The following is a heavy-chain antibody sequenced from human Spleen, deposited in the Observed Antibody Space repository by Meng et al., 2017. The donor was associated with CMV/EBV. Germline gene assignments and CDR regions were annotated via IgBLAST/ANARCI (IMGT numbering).Heavy chain of an antibody. V-gene: IGHV1-69*05. D-gene: IGHD1-7*01. CDR3: ASEELELGTS. Sequence: VSCKASGGTLNTYTINWVRQAPGQGLEWMGRFIPIFGTTNYAPKFQGRATLSTDESTSTMYMELNSLKSQDTAIYYCASEELELGTSWDQGTLVTVSS. CDR2: FIPIFGTT. J-gene: IGHJ5*02. CDR1: GGTLNTYT.